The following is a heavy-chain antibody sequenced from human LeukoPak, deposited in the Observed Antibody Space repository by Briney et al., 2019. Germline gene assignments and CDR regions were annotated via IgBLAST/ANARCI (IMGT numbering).Heavy chain of an antibody. CDR2: IESETDGGTT. CDR1: GFSFSDAW. V-gene: IGHV3-15*04. CDR3: TTYGSGRKFDY. D-gene: IGHD3-10*01. J-gene: IGHJ4*02. Sequence: GGSLRLSCAASGFSFSDAWMSWVRQIPGKGLEWVGRIESETDGGTTDYAAHVKGRFTISRDDSTNTLYLQMNSLKSEDTAVYYCTTYGSGRKFDYWGQGILVTVSS.